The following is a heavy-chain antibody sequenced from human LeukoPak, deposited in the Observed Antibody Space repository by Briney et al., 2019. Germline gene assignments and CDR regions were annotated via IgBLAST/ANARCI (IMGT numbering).Heavy chain of an antibody. CDR3: ARVPRSYYYYYYMDV. J-gene: IGHJ6*03. CDR2: IYYSGSS. V-gene: IGHV4-59*01. CDR1: GGSISSYY. Sequence: SETLSLTCTVFGGSISSYYWSWIRQPPGKGLEWLGYIYYSGSSNYNPSLKSRVTMSADTSKNQFSLKLSSVTAADTAVYYCARVPRSYYYYYYMDVWGKGTTVTVSS.